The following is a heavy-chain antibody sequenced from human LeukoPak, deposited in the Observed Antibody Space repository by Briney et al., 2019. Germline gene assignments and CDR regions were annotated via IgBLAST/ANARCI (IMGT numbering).Heavy chain of an antibody. D-gene: IGHD6-19*01. CDR1: GGSISSYC. CDR2: ICASAST. CDR3: ARVRIAVAGTYFYYMDV. J-gene: IGHJ6*03. V-gene: IGHV4-4*07. Sequence: PSVTASLTCTVSGGSISSYCWSCIRQPAGKGLEWLGRICASASTNYHPSLTSRVTMSVDTSKNQFSLRLSSVTAADTAVYYCARVRIAVAGTYFYYMDVWGKGTTVTVSS.